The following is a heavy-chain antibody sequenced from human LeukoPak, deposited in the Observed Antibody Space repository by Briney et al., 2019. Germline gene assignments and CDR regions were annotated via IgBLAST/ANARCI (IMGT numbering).Heavy chain of an antibody. D-gene: IGHD1-1*01. CDR3: ARISHWNVLA. Sequence: GGSLRLSCAASGFRFSSYSNNWVRQAPGKGLEWVSYISTSSTTIYYTDSVKGRFTISRDNAKNSLYLQMNSLRAEDTAVYYCARISHWNVLAWGQGTLVTVSS. CDR1: GFRFSSYS. CDR2: ISTSSTTI. J-gene: IGHJ5*02. V-gene: IGHV3-48*01.